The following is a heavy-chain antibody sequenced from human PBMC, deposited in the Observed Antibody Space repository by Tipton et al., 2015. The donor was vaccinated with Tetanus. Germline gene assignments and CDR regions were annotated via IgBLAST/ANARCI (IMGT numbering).Heavy chain of an antibody. CDR2: IDPNSGGT. Sequence: QMQLVQSGAEMKKPGASVKVSCKASGYTFTGYYIYWVRQAPGQGLEWMGWIDPNSGGTVYAQKFQSRVTMTRDTSISTAYMGLRSLRSDDTAVFYCARDRGDYIYYGMDVWGPGTTVTVS. J-gene: IGHJ6*02. V-gene: IGHV1-2*02. CDR1: GYTFTGYY. D-gene: IGHD3-22*01. CDR3: ARDRGDYIYYGMDV.